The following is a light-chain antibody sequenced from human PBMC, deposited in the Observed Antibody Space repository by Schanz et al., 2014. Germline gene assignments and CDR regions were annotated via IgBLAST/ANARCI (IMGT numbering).Light chain of an antibody. V-gene: IGKV3D-20*02. J-gene: IGKJ3*01. CDR1: QGVTSRY. Sequence: EIVLTQSPGTLSLSPGERATLSCRASQGVTSRYLAWYQHKPGQAPRLLIYGASSRATGIPDRFSGSGSGTDFILTISRLEPDDFAVYYCQQRSNLFTFGPGTKVDIK. CDR2: GAS. CDR3: QQRSNLFT.